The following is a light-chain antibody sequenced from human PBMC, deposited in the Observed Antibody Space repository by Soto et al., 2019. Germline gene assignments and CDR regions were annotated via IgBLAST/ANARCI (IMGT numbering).Light chain of an antibody. V-gene: IGLV1-44*01. Sequence: QSVLTQSPSASGTPGQRVTISCSGSTSNIGSNTVNWYQQFPGTAPKLLTHSNNQRPSGVPDRFSGSKSGTSASLAISGLQSEDEADYYCAAWDDSLNGGVFGGGTKVTVL. CDR3: AAWDDSLNGGV. J-gene: IGLJ3*02. CDR1: TSNIGSNT. CDR2: SNN.